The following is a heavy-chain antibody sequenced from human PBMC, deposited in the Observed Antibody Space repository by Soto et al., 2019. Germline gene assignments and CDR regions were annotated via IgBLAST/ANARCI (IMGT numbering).Heavy chain of an antibody. V-gene: IGHV1-69*01. D-gene: IGHD3-22*01. J-gene: IGHJ6*02. CDR1: GGTFSSYA. Sequence: KVSCKASGGTFSSYAISWVRQAPGQGLEWMGGIIPIFGTANYAQKFQGRVTITADESTSTAYMELSSLRSEDTAVYYCARGGKGRYYYDSSGYSLYYYYGMDVWGQGTTVTVSS. CDR3: ARGGKGRYYYDSSGYSLYYYYGMDV. CDR2: IIPIFGTA.